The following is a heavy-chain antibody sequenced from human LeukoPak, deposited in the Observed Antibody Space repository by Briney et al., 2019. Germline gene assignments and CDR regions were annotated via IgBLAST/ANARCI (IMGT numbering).Heavy chain of an antibody. CDR2: IYSGGTT. D-gene: IGHD1-7*01. CDR1: GFTVSTNY. Sequence: GGSLRLSCAASGFTVSTNYMSWVRQAPGKGLEWVSVIYSGGTTYYADSVKGRFTISRDNSKNTLYLQMNSLRAEDTAVYYCAKDSLVLELREDYFDYWGQGTLVTVSS. CDR3: AKDSLVLELREDYFDY. V-gene: IGHV3-66*01. J-gene: IGHJ4*02.